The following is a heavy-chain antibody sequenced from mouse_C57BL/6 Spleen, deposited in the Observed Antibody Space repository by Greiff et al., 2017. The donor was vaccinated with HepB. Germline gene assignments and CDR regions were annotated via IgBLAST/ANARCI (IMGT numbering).Heavy chain of an antibody. CDR3: ARRGHFDY. V-gene: IGHV5-4*03. CDR1: GFTFSCYS. J-gene: IGHJ2*01. CDR2: ISDGGSYT. Sequence: EVKLMESGGGLVKPGRSPKPPCSAPGFTFSCYSRSWVRQTPEKRLEWVATISDGGSYTYFPDNVKGRFTISRDNAKNNLYLQMSHLKSEDTAMYYCARRGHFDYWGQGTTLTVSS.